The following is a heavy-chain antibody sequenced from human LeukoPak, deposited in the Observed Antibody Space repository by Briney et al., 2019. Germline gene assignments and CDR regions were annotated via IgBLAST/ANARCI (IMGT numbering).Heavy chain of an antibody. CDR3: ARLSRGSSAGFDY. V-gene: IGHV4-59*01. CDR2: IYYSGSS. Sequence: ETLSLTCDVSGGSISYYYWNWVRQPPGKGLDWIGYIYYSGSSDYNPSLKSRVTISVDSSKNQFSLKVNSVTAADTAVYFCARLSRGSSAGFDYWGQGILVTVSS. J-gene: IGHJ4*02. D-gene: IGHD6-6*01. CDR1: GGSISYYY.